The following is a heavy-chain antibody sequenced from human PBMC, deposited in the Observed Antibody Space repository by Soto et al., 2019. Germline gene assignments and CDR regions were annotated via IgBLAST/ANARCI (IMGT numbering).Heavy chain of an antibody. Sequence: QLQLLESGSGLVKPSETLYLTCAVFGDSISTSGYSWSWIRQPPGKGLEWIGYIYRSGSPYYNPSLRTRVTLSTDKSKNQFSLNLSSVTAADTAVYYCARGFCTSGYDYAFDYWGQGTLVTVSS. CDR2: IYRSGSP. V-gene: IGHV4-30-2*01. CDR1: GDSISTSGYS. J-gene: IGHJ4*02. CDR3: ARGFCTSGYDYAFDY. D-gene: IGHD5-12*01.